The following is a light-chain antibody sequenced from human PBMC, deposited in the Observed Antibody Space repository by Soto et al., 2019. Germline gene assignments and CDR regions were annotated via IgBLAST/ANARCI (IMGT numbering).Light chain of an antibody. CDR3: QQRSNWQYT. J-gene: IGKJ2*01. V-gene: IGKV3-11*01. CDR2: DTS. CDR1: QSVSGY. Sequence: EIVLTQSPATLSLSPGERATLSCRASQSVSGYSAWYQQKPGQAPRLLIYDTSNRATGIPARFSGSGSGTDFTLTISGLEHEDFAVYYCQQRSNWQYTFGLGTRLEIK.